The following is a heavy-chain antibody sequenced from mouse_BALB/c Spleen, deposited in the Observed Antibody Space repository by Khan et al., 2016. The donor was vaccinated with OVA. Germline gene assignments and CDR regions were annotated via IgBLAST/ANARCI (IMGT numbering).Heavy chain of an antibody. CDR3: ARSTYRYAFVY. CDR2: IIYTGTT. CDR1: GDSITSGY. J-gene: IGHJ3*01. D-gene: IGHD2-14*01. Sequence: EVQLQESGPSLVKPSQTLSLTCSVTGDSITSGYWNWIRKFPGNKLEYMGYIIYTGTTYYYPSLKSRISITRHKSKNQYYLQLNSVTDEDTATYYCARSTYRYAFVYWGQGTLVTVSA. V-gene: IGHV3-8*02.